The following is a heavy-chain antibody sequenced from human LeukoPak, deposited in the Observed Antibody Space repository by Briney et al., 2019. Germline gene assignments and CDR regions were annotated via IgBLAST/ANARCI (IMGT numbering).Heavy chain of an antibody. Sequence: ASVKVSCKASGYTFTGYYMHWVRQAPGQGLEWMGWINPNSGGANFAQKFQGRVTMTRDTSISTAYMDLTRLRSDDTAVYYCARDGAYSGSVDQDYYYGMDVWGQGTTVTVSS. CDR2: INPNSGGA. CDR1: GYTFTGYY. D-gene: IGHD1-26*01. V-gene: IGHV1-2*02. CDR3: ARDGAYSGSVDQDYYYGMDV. J-gene: IGHJ6*02.